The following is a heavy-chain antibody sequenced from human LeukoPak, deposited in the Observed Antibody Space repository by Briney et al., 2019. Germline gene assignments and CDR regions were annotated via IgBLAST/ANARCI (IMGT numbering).Heavy chain of an antibody. V-gene: IGHV4-59*01. CDR2: IYYSGST. CDR1: GASIISYS. D-gene: IGHD2-15*01. J-gene: IGHJ3*02. Sequence: SEPLSLPCTASGASIISYSWSWIRQPPGKGLEWIGYIYYSGSTNYNPSLKSRVTISVDTSKNQFSLKLSSVTAADTAVYYCARHVTRGGTYAFDIWGQGTMVSVSS. CDR3: ARHVTRGGTYAFDI.